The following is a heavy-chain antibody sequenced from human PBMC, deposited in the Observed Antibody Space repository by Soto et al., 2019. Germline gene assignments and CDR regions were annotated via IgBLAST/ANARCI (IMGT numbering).Heavy chain of an antibody. D-gene: IGHD6-25*01. CDR3: AALGKGASAAY. CDR1: GFAFNNAW. Sequence: ESGGRLIKPGGALRLSCATSGFAFNNAWMHWVRQAPGKGLEWVGLIKSEPDGGATDYAAPVKGRFSISTDDSKNTMYLQMNSLRIEARAVYYCAALGKGASAAYWGQGSLVTVSS. J-gene: IGHJ4*02. V-gene: IGHV3-15*01. CDR2: IKSEPDGGAT.